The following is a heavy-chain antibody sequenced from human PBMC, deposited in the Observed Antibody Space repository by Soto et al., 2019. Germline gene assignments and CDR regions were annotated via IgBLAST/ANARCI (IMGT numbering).Heavy chain of an antibody. CDR1: GYSFTTYW. CDR2: IYPSDSDA. D-gene: IGHD3-22*01. Sequence: GESLKISCKGSGYSFTTYWIGWVRQMPGKGLEWMGIIYPSDSDARYSPSFQGQVTISADKSINTAYLQWSSLKAPDTAMYFCARHSLPFDSSTYSDYWGQGTLVTVSS. V-gene: IGHV5-51*01. CDR3: ARHSLPFDSSTYSDY. J-gene: IGHJ4*02.